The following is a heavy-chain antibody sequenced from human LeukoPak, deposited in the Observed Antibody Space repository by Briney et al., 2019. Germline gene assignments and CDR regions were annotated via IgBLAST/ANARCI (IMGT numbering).Heavy chain of an antibody. CDR1: GYTFTGYY. V-gene: IGHV1-2*02. Sequence: ASVKVSCKASGYTFTGYYMHWVRQAPGQGLAWMGWINPNSGGSNYAQKFQGRVTMTRDTSISTAYMELSRLRSDDTAVYYCARVMSGIAARPYYYYGMDVWGQGTTVTVSS. CDR2: INPNSGGS. J-gene: IGHJ6*02. CDR3: ARVMSGIAARPYYYYGMDV. D-gene: IGHD6-6*01.